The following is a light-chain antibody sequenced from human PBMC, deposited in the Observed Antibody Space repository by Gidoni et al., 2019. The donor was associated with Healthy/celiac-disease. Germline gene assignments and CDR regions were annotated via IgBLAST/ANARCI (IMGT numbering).Light chain of an antibody. V-gene: IGKV1-33*01. CDR1: QDISNY. Sequence: DMQMTQSPSSLSASVGDRVTIPCQASQDISNYLNWYQQKPGKAPKLLIYDASNMETGFPSRFSGSGSGTDFTFTISSLQPEDIAAYYCQQYGNLPITFGQGTRLEIK. J-gene: IGKJ5*01. CDR2: DAS. CDR3: QQYGNLPIT.